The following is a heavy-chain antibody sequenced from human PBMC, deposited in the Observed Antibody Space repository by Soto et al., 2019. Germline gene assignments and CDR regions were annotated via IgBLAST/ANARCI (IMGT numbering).Heavy chain of an antibody. V-gene: IGHV3-30*18. J-gene: IGHJ3*02. Sequence: QVQLVESGGGVVQPGRSLRLSCAASGFTFSSYGMHWVRQAPGKGLEWVAVISYDGSNKYYADSVKGRFTISRDNSKNTLYLQMNTLRAEDTAVYYCAKVKRSGWLHDAFDIWGQGTMVTVSS. CDR3: AKVKRSGWLHDAFDI. CDR1: GFTFSSYG. CDR2: ISYDGSNK. D-gene: IGHD6-19*01.